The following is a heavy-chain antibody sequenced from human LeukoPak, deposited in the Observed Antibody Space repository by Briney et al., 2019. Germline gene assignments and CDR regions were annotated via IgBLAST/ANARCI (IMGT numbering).Heavy chain of an antibody. Sequence: PGGSLRLSCTVSGFTVSSDSMSWVRQAPGKGLEWVSFIYSGGSTHYSDSVKGRLTISRDNSKNTLYLQMNSLRAEDTAVYYCARRKTSGIAAAGTFGVDYWGQGTLVTVSS. CDR2: IYSGGST. CDR3: ARRKTSGIAAAGTFGVDY. D-gene: IGHD6-13*01. CDR1: GFTVSSDS. V-gene: IGHV3-53*01. J-gene: IGHJ4*02.